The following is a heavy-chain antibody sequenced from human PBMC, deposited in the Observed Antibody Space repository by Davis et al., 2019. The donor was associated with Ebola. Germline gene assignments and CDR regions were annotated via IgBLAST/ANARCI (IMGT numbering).Heavy chain of an antibody. CDR2: MNPNSGNT. CDR1: GYTFTTYD. CDR3: TRGNARRHYGSWFDP. J-gene: IGHJ5*02. D-gene: IGHD4-17*01. Sequence: ASVKVSCKASGYTFTTYDINWVRQATGQGLEWMGWMNPNSGNTGYAQKFQGRVTMTRDTSITTAYMELSSLSSDDTAVYYCTRGNARRHYGSWFDPWGQGTPVTVSS. V-gene: IGHV1-8*01.